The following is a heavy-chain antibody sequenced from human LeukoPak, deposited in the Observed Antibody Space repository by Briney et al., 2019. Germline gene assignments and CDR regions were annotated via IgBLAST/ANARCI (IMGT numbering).Heavy chain of an antibody. Sequence: GGSLRLSCAASGFTFSSYAMSWVRQAPGKGLEWVSTVSGSSDGTYYADSVKGRFTISRDNSKNTLYLQMNSLRAEDTAVYYCAKKIPPGGTPVTASLDFWGQGTLVTVSS. CDR3: AKKIPPGGTPVTASLDF. V-gene: IGHV3-23*01. CDR1: GFTFSSYA. CDR2: VSGSSDGT. D-gene: IGHD6-13*01. J-gene: IGHJ4*02.